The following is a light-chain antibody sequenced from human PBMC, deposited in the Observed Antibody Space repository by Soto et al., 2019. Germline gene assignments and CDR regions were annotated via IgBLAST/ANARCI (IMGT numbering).Light chain of an antibody. CDR2: AAS. CDR3: LQDYSYPLT. V-gene: IGKV1-6*01. J-gene: IGKJ4*01. CDR1: QGIRND. Sequence: AIQMTQSPSSLSASVGDRDTLTCRASQGIRNDLGWYQQKPGKAPKVLIYAASTLQSGVPSRLSGSGFGTDFTLTISSLHPDDFATYYCLQDYSYPLTFGGGTKV.